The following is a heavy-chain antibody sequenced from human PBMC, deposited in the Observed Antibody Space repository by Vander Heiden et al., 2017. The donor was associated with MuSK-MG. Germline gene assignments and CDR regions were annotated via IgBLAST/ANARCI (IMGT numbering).Heavy chain of an antibody. J-gene: IGHJ4*02. CDR3: AKEDSSGWYFYDY. CDR2: ISWNSGSI. V-gene: IGHV3-9*01. Sequence: EVQLVESGAGLVQPGRSLRLPCAAAAFSFDDQARHWVRQAPGKGLEWVSGISWNSGSIGYADSVKGRFTISRDNAKNSLYLQMNSLRAEDTAFYYCAKEDSSGWYFYDYWGQGTLVTVSS. CDR1: AFSFDDQA. D-gene: IGHD6-19*01.